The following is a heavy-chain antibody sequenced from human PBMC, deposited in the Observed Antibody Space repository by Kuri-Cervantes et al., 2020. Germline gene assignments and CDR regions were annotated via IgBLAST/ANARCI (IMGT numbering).Heavy chain of an antibody. J-gene: IGHJ4*02. CDR2: ISGSGGST. V-gene: IGHV3-23*01. Sequence: GESLKISCAASGFTFSSYAMSWVRQAPGKGLEWVSAISGSGGSTYYADSVKGRFTISRGNSKNTLYLQMNSLRAEDTAVYYCAKGVSGMITFGGVIVIPGFDYWGQGTLVTVSS. CDR3: AKGVSGMITFGGVIVIPGFDY. CDR1: GFTFSSYA. D-gene: IGHD3-16*02.